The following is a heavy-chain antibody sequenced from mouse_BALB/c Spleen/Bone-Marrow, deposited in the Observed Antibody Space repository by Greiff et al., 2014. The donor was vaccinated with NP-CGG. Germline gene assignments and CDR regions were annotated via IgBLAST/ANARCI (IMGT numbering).Heavy chain of an antibody. J-gene: IGHJ3*01. CDR3: ANYYYGSSLFAY. V-gene: IGHV14-3*02. CDR1: GFNIKDTY. CDR2: IDPANGNT. Sequence: EVQLQQSGAELVKPGASVKLSCTASGFNIKDTYMHWVKQRPEQGLEWIGRIDPANGNTKYDSKFQGKATITADTSSNTAYLQLSSLTSEDTAVYYCANYYYGSSLFAYWGQGTLVTVS. D-gene: IGHD1-1*01.